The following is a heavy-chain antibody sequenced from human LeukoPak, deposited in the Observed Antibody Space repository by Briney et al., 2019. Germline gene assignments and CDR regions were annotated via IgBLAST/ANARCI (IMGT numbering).Heavy chain of an antibody. CDR1: GFTFSSYS. V-gene: IGHV3-21*01. D-gene: IGHD5-12*01. CDR3: ARDDSGYGDAFDI. J-gene: IGHJ3*02. CDR2: ISSSSSYI. Sequence: GGSLRLSCAASGFTFSSYSMNWVRQAPGKGLEWVSSISSSSSYIYYADSVKGRFTISRDNARNSLYLQMNGLRAEDTAVYYCARDDSGYGDAFDIWGQGTMVTVSS.